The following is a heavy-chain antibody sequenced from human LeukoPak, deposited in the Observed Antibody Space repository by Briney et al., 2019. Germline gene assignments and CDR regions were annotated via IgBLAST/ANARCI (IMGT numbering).Heavy chain of an antibody. Sequence: PSETLSLTCTVSGGSISSGNYYWGWIRQPPGKGLEWIGSVYYSGSTYYNPSLKSRVTMSVDTSNNQFSMRLNSVTAADTAVYYCARGRIITFGGVIVDYWGQGTLVTVSS. CDR2: VYYSGST. CDR3: ARGRIITFGGVIVDY. V-gene: IGHV4-39*01. J-gene: IGHJ4*02. D-gene: IGHD3-16*02. CDR1: GGSISSGNYY.